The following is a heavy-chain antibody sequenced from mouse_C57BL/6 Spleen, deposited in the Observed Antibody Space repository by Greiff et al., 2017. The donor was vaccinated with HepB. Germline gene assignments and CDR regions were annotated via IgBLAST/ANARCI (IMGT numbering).Heavy chain of an antibody. CDR2: INPSSGYT. CDR1: GYTFTSYT. Sequence: VQLQQSGAELARPGASVKMSCKASGYTFTSYTMHWVKQRPGQGLDWIGYINPSSGYTKSNQKFKDKATLTADKSSSTAYMQLRSLTSEDAAVYYCARDYGSSWGQGTTLTVAS. J-gene: IGHJ2*01. CDR3: ARDYGSS. D-gene: IGHD1-1*01. V-gene: IGHV1-4*01.